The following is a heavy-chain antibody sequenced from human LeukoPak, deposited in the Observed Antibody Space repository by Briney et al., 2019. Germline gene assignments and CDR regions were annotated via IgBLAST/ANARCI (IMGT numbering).Heavy chain of an antibody. CDR2: IYYSGST. CDR1: GGSISSSSYY. CDR3: ARVIRPGALDY. J-gene: IGHJ4*02. Sequence: SSETLSLTCTVSGGSISSSSYYWGWIRQPPGKGLEWIGSIYYSGSTYYNPSLKSRVTISVDTSKNQFSLKLSSVTAADTAVYYCARVIRPGALDYWGQGTLVTVSS. V-gene: IGHV4-39*07. D-gene: IGHD1-14*01.